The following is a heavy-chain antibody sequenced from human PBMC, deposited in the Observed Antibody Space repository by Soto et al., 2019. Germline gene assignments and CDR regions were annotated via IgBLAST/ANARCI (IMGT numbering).Heavy chain of an antibody. V-gene: IGHV4-59*12. J-gene: IGHJ5*02. CDR3: DTDQLEGNWFDP. Sequence: SETLSLTCTVSGGSISGYYWSWIRQPPGKGLEWIGYIYHSGSTLYNPSLKSRVTISVDKSKNQFSLKLSSVTAADTAVYHCDTDQLEGNWFDPWGQGTLVTVSS. CDR1: GGSISGYY. CDR2: IYHSGST. D-gene: IGHD1-1*01.